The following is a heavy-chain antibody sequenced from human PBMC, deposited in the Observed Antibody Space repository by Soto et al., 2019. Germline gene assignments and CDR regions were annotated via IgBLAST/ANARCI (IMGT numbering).Heavy chain of an antibody. V-gene: IGHV3-21*04. CDR3: ARDGRSFLYSSGWYYFDY. D-gene: IGHD6-19*01. CDR2: ISSSSSYI. Sequence: GGSLRLSCAASGFTFSSYSMNWVRQAPGRGLEWVSSISSSSSYIYYADSVKGRFTISRDNAKNSLYLQMNSLRAEDTAVYYCARDGRSFLYSSGWYYFDYWGQGTLVTVSS. J-gene: IGHJ4*02. CDR1: GFTFSSYS.